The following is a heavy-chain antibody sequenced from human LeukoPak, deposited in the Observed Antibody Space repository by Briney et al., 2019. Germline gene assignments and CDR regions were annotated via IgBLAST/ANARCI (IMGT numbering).Heavy chain of an antibody. V-gene: IGHV3-11*04. Sequence: PGGSLRLSCAASGFTFSDYYMSWIRQAPGKGLEWVSYISSSGSTIYYADSVKGRFTISRDNAKNSLYLQMNSLRAEDTAVYYCARDFLVGATSRPYYMDVWGKGTTVTVSS. CDR3: ARDFLVGATSRPYYMDV. CDR2: ISSSGSTI. J-gene: IGHJ6*03. CDR1: GFTFSDYY. D-gene: IGHD1-26*01.